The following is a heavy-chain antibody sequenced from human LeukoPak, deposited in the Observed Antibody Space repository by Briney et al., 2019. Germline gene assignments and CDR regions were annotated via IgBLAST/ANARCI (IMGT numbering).Heavy chain of an antibody. CDR2: ISWNSGSI. V-gene: IGHV3-9*01. D-gene: IGHD5-18*01. CDR1: GFTFDDYA. CDR3: VRTPPYSYSGGSSFDY. J-gene: IGHJ4*02. Sequence: HPGGSLRLSCAASGFTFDDYAMHWVRQAPGKGLEWVSGISWNSGSIGYADSVKGRFTISRDNAKNSLYLQMNSLRAEDTALYYCVRTPPYSYSGGSSFDYWGQGTLVTVSS.